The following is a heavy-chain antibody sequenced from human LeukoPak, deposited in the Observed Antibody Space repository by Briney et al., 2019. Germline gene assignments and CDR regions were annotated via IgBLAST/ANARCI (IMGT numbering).Heavy chain of an antibody. Sequence: PSETLSLTCTVSGGSISSSSYYWGWIRQPPGKGLEWIGSIYYSGSTYYNPSLKSRVTISVDTSKNQFSLKLSSVTAADTAVYYCARALYYYDSSGYRSYNWFDPWGQGTLVTVSS. J-gene: IGHJ5*02. CDR2: IYYSGST. D-gene: IGHD3-22*01. CDR1: GGSISSSSYY. CDR3: ARALYYYDSSGYRSYNWFDP. V-gene: IGHV4-39*07.